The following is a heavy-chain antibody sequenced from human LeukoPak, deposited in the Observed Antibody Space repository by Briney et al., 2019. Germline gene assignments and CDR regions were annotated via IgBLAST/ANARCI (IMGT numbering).Heavy chain of an antibody. CDR1: GFTFTTYA. V-gene: IGHV3-23*01. CDR2: ITGSGDGT. Sequence: GRSLRLSCAASGFTFTTYAMSWVRQAPGKGLEWVSAITGSGDGTFSAGSVKGRFTISRNNSINTLYLQMDSLRAEDTAIYYCAKERASGNYWGYFDSWGQGTLVTVSS. CDR3: AKERASGNYWGYFDS. J-gene: IGHJ4*02. D-gene: IGHD3-10*01.